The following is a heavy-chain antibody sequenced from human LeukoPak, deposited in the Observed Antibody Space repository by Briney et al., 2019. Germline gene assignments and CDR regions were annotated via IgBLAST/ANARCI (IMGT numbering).Heavy chain of an antibody. CDR2: VYTTGST. CDR1: GGSISSYY. V-gene: IGHV4-4*07. CDR3: AKMGPHYMDV. D-gene: IGHD2-8*01. Sequence: SETLSLTCTVSGGSISSYYWSWIRQPAGTGLEWIGRVYTTGSTNYNPSLMSRVTMSIDTSKNQFSLQLKSVTAADTAVYFCAKMGPHYMDVWGKGTTVTVSS. J-gene: IGHJ6*03.